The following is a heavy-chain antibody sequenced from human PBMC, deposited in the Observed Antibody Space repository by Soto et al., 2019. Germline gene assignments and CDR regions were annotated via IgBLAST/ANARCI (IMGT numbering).Heavy chain of an antibody. J-gene: IGHJ5*02. CDR3: ARDNYGGMFDP. CDR1: GGSILNGGHY. D-gene: IGHD4-17*01. CDR2: IFFSGNT. V-gene: IGHV4-31*03. Sequence: SETLSLTCTVSGGSILNGGHYWTWIRQHPGKGLEWIGKIFFSGNTHYNPALKSRLTFSVDTAKNQFSLRLTSVTAADTATYYWARDNYGGMFDPWGPGTRVPVPS.